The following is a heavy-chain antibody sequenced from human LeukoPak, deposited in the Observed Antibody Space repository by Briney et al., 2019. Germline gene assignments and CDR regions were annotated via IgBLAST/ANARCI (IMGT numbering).Heavy chain of an antibody. J-gene: IGHJ5*02. V-gene: IGHV3-11*01. CDR3: ARASGDGSSWYVSWFDP. Sequence: GGSLRLSCAASGFTFSDYYMSWIRQAPGKGLEWVSYISSSGSTIYYADSMKGRFTISRDNAKNSLYLQMNSLRAEDTAVYYCARASGDGSSWYVSWFDPWGQGTLVTVSS. CDR2: ISSSGSTI. D-gene: IGHD6-13*01. CDR1: GFTFSDYY.